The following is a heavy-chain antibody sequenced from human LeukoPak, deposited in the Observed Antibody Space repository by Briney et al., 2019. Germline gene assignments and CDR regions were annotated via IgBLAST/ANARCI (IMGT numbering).Heavy chain of an antibody. CDR2: ISYDGSNK. V-gene: IGHV3-30*03. D-gene: IGHD1-7*01. J-gene: IGHJ4*02. CDR3: ARDLSRNYTIDY. CDR1: GFTFSSYG. Sequence: PGRSLRLSCAASGFTFSSYGMHWVRQAPGKGLEWVAVISYDGSNKYYADSVKGRFTISRDNDKNSLYLQMGSLRAEDTAVYYCARDLSRNYTIDYWGQGILVTVSS.